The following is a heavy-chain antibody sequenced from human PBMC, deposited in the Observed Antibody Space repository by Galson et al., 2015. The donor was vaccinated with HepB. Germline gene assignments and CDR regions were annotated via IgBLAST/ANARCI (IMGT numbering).Heavy chain of an antibody. J-gene: IGHJ3*01. D-gene: IGHD3-16*01. CDR2: IWYDGSNK. V-gene: IGHV3-33*01. Sequence: LRLSCAASGFNFRSYGMHWVRQAPGKGLEWVAVIWYDGSNKYYVDSVKGRFTISRDNSKNMLYLQMNSLRAEDTAVYFCTRDRGGDFDVWGQGTMVTVSS. CDR1: GFNFRSYG. CDR3: TRDRGGDFDV.